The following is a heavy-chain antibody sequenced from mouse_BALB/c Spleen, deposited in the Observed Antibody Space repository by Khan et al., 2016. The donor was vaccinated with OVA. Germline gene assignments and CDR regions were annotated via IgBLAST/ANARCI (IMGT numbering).Heavy chain of an antibody. CDR3: ARDYWFTY. J-gene: IGHJ3*01. CDR1: GFTFSNYA. CDR2: ISSGGTT. Sequence: EVELVESGGDLVKPGGSLKLSCAASGFTFSNYAMYWVRQTPEKRLEWVASISSGGTTYFPDSVKGRFTISRDNGRNNLYSKMSRLRSEDTAMYYCARDYWFTYWGQGTLVTVSA. V-gene: IGHV5-6-5*01.